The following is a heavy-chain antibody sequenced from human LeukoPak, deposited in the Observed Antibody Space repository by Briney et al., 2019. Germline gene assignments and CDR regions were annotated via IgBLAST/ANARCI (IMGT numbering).Heavy chain of an antibody. CDR2: IYYSGST. CDR3: ARLSYGYWFDP. V-gene: IGHV4-59*01. Sequence: SEALSLTCTVSGGSISSYYWSWIRQPPGKGLEWIGCIYYSGSTNYNPSLKSRVTISVDTSKNQFSLKLSSVTAADTAVYYCARLSYGYWFDPWGQGTLVTVSS. CDR1: GGSISSYY. J-gene: IGHJ5*02. D-gene: IGHD5-18*01.